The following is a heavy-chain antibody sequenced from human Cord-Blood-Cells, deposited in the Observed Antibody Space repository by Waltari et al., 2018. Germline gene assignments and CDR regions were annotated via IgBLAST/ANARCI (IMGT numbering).Heavy chain of an antibody. V-gene: IGHV3-9*03. D-gene: IGHD3-3*01. CDR1: GFTFDDYV. CDR3: AKAPADFWSGYYFDY. CDR2: SSWNIGGI. Sequence: EVQLVESGGGLVQPGRSLRLSCAASGFTFDDYVMHWVRQAPGKGLEWVSGSSWNIGGIGYADSVKGRLTISSGDAKISLDLQMNSLSAEDMALYYCAKAPADFWSGYYFDYWGQGTLVTVSS. J-gene: IGHJ4*02.